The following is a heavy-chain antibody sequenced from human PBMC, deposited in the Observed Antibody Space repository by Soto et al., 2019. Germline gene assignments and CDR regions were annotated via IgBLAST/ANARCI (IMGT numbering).Heavy chain of an antibody. V-gene: IGHV3-48*02. CDR2: ISSSSDKT. D-gene: IGHD2-21*02. CDR3: ARLPKGSLVTA. Sequence: LVESGGDLVYPGGSLRLSCVGSGFSFSDHSMNWVRQAPGKGLQWVSYISSSSDKTYYADSVKGRFTVSRDNAKNALFLQMNSLRDDDTATYFCARLPKGSLVTAWGQATRVTVSS. J-gene: IGHJ4*02. CDR1: GFSFSDHS.